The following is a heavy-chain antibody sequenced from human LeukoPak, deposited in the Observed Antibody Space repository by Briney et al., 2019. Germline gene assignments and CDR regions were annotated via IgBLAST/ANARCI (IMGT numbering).Heavy chain of an antibody. D-gene: IGHD3-22*01. J-gene: IGHJ4*02. CDR1: GGIFSGSA. Sequence: VASVKVSCKASGGIFSGSAISWVRQAPGQGLEWMGRINPNSGGTNYAQKFQGRVTMTRDTSISTAYMELSRLRSDDTAVYYCARLNVDYYDSSGYQDYWGQGTLVTVSS. V-gene: IGHV1-2*06. CDR3: ARLNVDYYDSSGYQDY. CDR2: INPNSGGT.